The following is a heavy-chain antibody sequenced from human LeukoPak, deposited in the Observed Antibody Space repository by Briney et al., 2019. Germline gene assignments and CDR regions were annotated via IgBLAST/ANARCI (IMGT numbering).Heavy chain of an antibody. CDR2: IKEDGSAR. D-gene: IGHD5-24*01. Sequence: GGSLRLSCAASGFSFSNYWMSWVRQSPEKGLEWVANIKEDGSARYYVDSVKGRFTISRDNPKNSLYLQMGSLRADDTAMYCCARDPRDDHNSLDYWGQGTQVTVSS. J-gene: IGHJ4*02. V-gene: IGHV3-7*03. CDR3: ARDPRDDHNSLDY. CDR1: GFSFSNYW.